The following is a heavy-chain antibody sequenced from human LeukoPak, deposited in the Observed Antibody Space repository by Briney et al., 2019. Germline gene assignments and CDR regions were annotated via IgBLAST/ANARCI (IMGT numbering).Heavy chain of an antibody. CDR3: ARAEIFGVVISGYYGMDV. CDR2: ISSSGSTI. D-gene: IGHD3-3*01. Sequence: GGSLRLSCAASGFTFSSYEMNWVRQAPGKGLEWASYISSSGSTIYYADSVKGRFTISRDNAKNSLYLQMNSLRAEDTAVYYCARAEIFGVVISGYYGMDVWGQGTTVTVSS. CDR1: GFTFSSYE. J-gene: IGHJ6*02. V-gene: IGHV3-48*03.